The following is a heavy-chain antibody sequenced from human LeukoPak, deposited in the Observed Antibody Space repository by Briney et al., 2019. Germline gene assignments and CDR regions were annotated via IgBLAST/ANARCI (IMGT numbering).Heavy chain of an antibody. V-gene: IGHV3-23*01. CDR1: GFTFTSYA. CDR2: IIGGGGST. J-gene: IGHJ4*02. D-gene: IGHD4-11*01. CDR3: AKDRRDYSNYIDY. Sequence: PGGSLRLSCAASGFTFTSYAMSWVRQAPGKGLEWVSAIIGGGGSTYYADSVKGRFTISRDNSKNTLDLQMNSLRAEDTAIYYCAKDRRDYSNYIDYWGQGTLVTVSP.